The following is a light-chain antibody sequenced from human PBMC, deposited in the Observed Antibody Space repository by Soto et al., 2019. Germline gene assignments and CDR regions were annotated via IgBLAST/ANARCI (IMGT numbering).Light chain of an antibody. Sequence: EIVLTQSPGTLSLSPGERATLSCRASQSFRSNYLAWYQQRPGQAPRLLIYGVSSRASGIPDRFSGSVSGTDFTLTISRLEPEDSAVYYCQQNDRIPGFTFGGGTKVEI. CDR2: GVS. CDR3: QQNDRIPGFT. V-gene: IGKV3-20*01. J-gene: IGKJ4*01. CDR1: QSFRSNY.